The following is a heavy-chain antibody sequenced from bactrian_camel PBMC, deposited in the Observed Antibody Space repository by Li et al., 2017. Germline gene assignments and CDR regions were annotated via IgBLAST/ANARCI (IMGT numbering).Heavy chain of an antibody. J-gene: IGHJ4*01. CDR2: VDGAGNT. CDR1: GDTGSRRC. V-gene: IGHV3S53*01. D-gene: IGHD3*01. Sequence: HVQLVESGGGSVQAGGSLRLSCAASGDTGSRRCMGWFRQAPGKEREGVAFVDGAGNTAVADSVKGRFTISRDATKNMVHLQMDNLKPEDTAMYYCAAVVRDGYCDLRAHAYGYWPGDPGHRL.